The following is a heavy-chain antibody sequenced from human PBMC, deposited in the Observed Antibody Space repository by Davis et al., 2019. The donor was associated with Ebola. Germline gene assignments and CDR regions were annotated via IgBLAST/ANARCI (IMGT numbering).Heavy chain of an antibody. CDR2: IIPIFITA. CDR1: GGTFSSFA. Sequence: SVKVSCKASGGTFSSFAINWVRQAPGQGLEWMGGIIPIFITANYDQKFQGRVTITADESTSTAYMELSSLRPEDTAVYYCARAPPHYYDSSGFRGYFDYWGQGTLVTVSS. CDR3: ARAPPHYYDSSGFRGYFDY. D-gene: IGHD3-22*01. V-gene: IGHV1-69*13. J-gene: IGHJ4*02.